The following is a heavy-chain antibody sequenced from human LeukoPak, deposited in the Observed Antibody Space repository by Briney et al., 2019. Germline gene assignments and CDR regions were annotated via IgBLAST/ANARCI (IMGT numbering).Heavy chain of an antibody. D-gene: IGHD3-10*01. Sequence: TGGSLRLSCAASGFTFSSYALHWVRQAPGKGLEWVAVLSFDGTITYYADSVKGRFTISRDNSKNTLYLQLNSLRAEDTAVYYCARDSTYYYDSASSGPHYFGYWGQGTLVTVSS. V-gene: IGHV3-30*04. CDR3: ARDSTYYYDSASSGPHYFGY. CDR1: GFTFSSYA. CDR2: LSFDGTIT. J-gene: IGHJ4*02.